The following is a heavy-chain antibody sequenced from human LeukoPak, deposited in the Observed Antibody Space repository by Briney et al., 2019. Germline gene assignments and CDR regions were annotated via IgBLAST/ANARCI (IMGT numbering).Heavy chain of an antibody. CDR3: ARDLDSSGYYYAY. D-gene: IGHD3-22*01. CDR1: GFTFSSFA. V-gene: IGHV3-30*04. Sequence: PGRSLRLSCAASGFTFSSFAMHWVRQAPGKGLDWVAVTSFDGSDKYYADAVKGRFTISRDNSENTVYLQMNSLRAEDTAVYYCARDLDSSGYYYAYWGQGSLVTVSS. CDR2: TSFDGSDK. J-gene: IGHJ4*02.